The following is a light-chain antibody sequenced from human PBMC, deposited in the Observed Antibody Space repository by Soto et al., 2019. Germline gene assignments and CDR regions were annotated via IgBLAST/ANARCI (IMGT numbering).Light chain of an antibody. CDR2: TAS. J-gene: IGKJ4*01. CDR1: QGIRND. V-gene: IGKV1-17*01. CDR3: LQHNSYPPT. Sequence: DIQMTQSPSSLSASVGDRVTITCRASQGIRNDLSWYQQKPGKAPKRLIYTASSLQSGIPSRFSGSGSGTEFTLRISSQQPEDFATYYCLQHNSYPPTFGGGTKVEIK.